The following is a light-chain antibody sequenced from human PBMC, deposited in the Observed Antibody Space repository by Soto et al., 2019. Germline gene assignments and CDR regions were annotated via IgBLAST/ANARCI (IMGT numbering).Light chain of an antibody. J-gene: IGKJ1*01. Sequence: EFVLTQSPGTLSLSPGERATLSCGASQSVSSNLAWYQQKPGQAPRLLIYEASTRVIGIPARFSGSGSGTEFTLTISSLQSEDFALYYCQQYNMWPLTFGQGTKVDIK. CDR2: EAS. V-gene: IGKV3-15*01. CDR1: QSVSSN. CDR3: QQYNMWPLT.